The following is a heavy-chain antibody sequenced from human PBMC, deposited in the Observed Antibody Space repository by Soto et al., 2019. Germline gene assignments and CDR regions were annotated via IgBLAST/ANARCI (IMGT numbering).Heavy chain of an antibody. CDR1: GFTFSSYA. CDR2: ISGSGGST. D-gene: IGHD2-15*01. V-gene: IGHV3-23*01. J-gene: IGHJ4*02. CDR3: APDVLYGGNAGDY. Sequence: EVQLLESGGGLVQPGGSLRLSCAASGFTFSSYAMSWVRQAPGKGLEWVSAISGSGGSTYYADSVKGRFTISRDNPKNTLYLQINSLRAEDTAVYYCAPDVLYGGNAGDYWGQGTLVTVSS.